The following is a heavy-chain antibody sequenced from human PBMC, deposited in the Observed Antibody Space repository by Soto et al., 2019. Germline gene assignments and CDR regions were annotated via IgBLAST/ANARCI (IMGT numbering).Heavy chain of an antibody. CDR2: IYYSGST. CDR1: GGSISSYS. Sequence: QVQLQESGPGLVKPSETLSLTCTVSGGSISSYSWSWIRQPPGKGLEWIGYIYYSGSTNYNPSLKSRVTISVDTAKYQFSLKLSSVTAADTAVYYCAREGSGWYNNWFDPWGQGTLVTVSS. V-gene: IGHV4-59*01. D-gene: IGHD6-19*01. CDR3: AREGSGWYNNWFDP. J-gene: IGHJ5*02.